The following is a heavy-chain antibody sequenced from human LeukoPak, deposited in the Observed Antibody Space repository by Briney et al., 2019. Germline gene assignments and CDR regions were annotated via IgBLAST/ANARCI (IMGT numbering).Heavy chain of an antibody. CDR2: IYSSASTYT. Sequence: KPSETLSLTCTVSGGSISSSSYYWGWIRQPPGKDLEWIGTIYSSASTYTYYNPSLKSRVTISVDKSKNQFSLKLTSLTAADTAVYFCAEDSNIARFFIWGHGTLVTVSS. CDR1: GGSISSSSYY. D-gene: IGHD4-11*01. J-gene: IGHJ4*01. CDR3: AEDSNIARFFI. V-gene: IGHV4-39*07.